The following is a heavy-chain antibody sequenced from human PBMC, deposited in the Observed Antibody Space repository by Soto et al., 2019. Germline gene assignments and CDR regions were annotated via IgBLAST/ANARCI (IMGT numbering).Heavy chain of an antibody. J-gene: IGHJ6*02. CDR3: ARCIQQDYYYGMDV. Sequence: AQLVQSGAEVKKPGASVKVSCKASGYTFYSHSISWVRQAPGQGLEWMGRISSDNGNTRYAQKFRGRVTMTTDTSTSTVYMELRNLRSDDTAVYYCARCIQQDYYYGMDVWGQGTTVTVSS. CDR1: GYTFYSHS. D-gene: IGHD5-18*01. CDR2: ISSDNGNT. V-gene: IGHV1-18*01.